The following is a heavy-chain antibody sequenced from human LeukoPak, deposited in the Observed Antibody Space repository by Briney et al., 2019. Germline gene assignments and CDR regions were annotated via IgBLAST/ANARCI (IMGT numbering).Heavy chain of an antibody. J-gene: IGHJ4*02. V-gene: IGHV1-3*01. CDR3: ARDRGVTMVRGVIDSFDY. CDR1: GYTFTNYA. D-gene: IGHD3-10*01. CDR2: INAGNGNT. Sequence: ASVKVSCKASGYTFTNYAMHWVRQAPGQRLEWMEWINAGNGNTKYSQKFQGRVTITRDTSASTAYMKLSSLRSEDTAVYYCARDRGVTMVRGVIDSFDYWGQGTLVTVSS.